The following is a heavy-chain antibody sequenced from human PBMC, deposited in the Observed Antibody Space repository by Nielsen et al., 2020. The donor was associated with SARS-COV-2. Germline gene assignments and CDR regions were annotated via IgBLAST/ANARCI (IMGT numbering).Heavy chain of an antibody. CDR2: ISSSSSTI. CDR3: ARDSSGWYALTTYYYYGMDV. V-gene: IGHV3-48*01. Sequence: VRQAPGKGLEWISSISSSSSTIYYADSVKGRFTISRDNAKNSLYLQMNSLRAEDTAVYYCARDSSGWYALTTYYYYGMDVWGQGTTVTVSS. J-gene: IGHJ6*02. D-gene: IGHD6-19*01.